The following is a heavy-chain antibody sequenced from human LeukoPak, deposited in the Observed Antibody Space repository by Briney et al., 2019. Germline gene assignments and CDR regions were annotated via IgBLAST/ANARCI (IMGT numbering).Heavy chain of an antibody. CDR2: INQDGSGK. J-gene: IGHJ4*02. CDR3: AKASIARAIGVLDY. CDR1: GFTFNNYW. V-gene: IGHV3-7*01. D-gene: IGHD1-26*01. Sequence: GGSLRLSCAAFGFTFNNYWMSWVRQAPGKGLEWVAKINQDGSGKHYVDSVKGRFTISRDNAKNSLYLQMNSLRAEDTAVYLCAKASIARAIGVLDYWGQGTLVTVSS.